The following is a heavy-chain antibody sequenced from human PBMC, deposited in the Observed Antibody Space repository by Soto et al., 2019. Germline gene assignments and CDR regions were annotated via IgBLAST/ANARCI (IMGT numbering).Heavy chain of an antibody. CDR3: ARAPSVKAFVDFDWLSTRYYYYMDV. D-gene: IGHD3-9*01. Sequence: GASVKASCKASGDTITSYDINWVRQATEQGLEWMGWMNPNSGNTGYAQKFQGRVTMTRNTSISTAYMELSSLRSEDTAVYYCARAPSVKAFVDFDWLSTRYYYYMDVWGKGTTVTVSS. CDR1: GDTITSYD. J-gene: IGHJ6*03. V-gene: IGHV1-8*01. CDR2: MNPNSGNT.